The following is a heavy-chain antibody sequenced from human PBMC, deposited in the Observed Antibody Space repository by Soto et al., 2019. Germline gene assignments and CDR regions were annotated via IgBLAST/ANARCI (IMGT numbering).Heavy chain of an antibody. V-gene: IGHV1-8*01. Sequence: ASVKVSCKASGYTFPSYDINWVRQATGQGLEWMGWMNPNSGNTGYAQKFQGRVTMTRNTSISTAYMELSSLRSEDTAVYYCARALYYDSSGYYPNFDYWGQGTLVTVSA. J-gene: IGHJ4*02. CDR1: GYTFPSYD. CDR3: ARALYYDSSGYYPNFDY. CDR2: MNPNSGNT. D-gene: IGHD3-22*01.